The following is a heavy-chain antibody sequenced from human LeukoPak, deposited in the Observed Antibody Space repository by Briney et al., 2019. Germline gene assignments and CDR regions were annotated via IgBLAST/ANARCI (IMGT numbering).Heavy chain of an antibody. CDR2: IIPIFGTA. J-gene: IGHJ4*02. Sequence: GASVKVSCKASGGTFSSYAISWVRQAPGQGLEWMGGIIPIFGTANYAQKFQGRVTITADESTGTAYMELSSLRSEDTAVYYCASVGGSGYYPFDYWGQGTLVTVSS. D-gene: IGHD3-3*01. V-gene: IGHV1-69*13. CDR3: ASVGGSGYYPFDY. CDR1: GGTFSSYA.